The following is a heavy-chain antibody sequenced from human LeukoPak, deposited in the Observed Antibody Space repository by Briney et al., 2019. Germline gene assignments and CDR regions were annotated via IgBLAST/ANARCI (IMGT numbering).Heavy chain of an antibody. Sequence: ASVKVPCKASGYTFTSYDINWVRQATGQGLEWMGWMSPNSGNTGYAQKFQGRVTMTRNTSISTAYMELSSLRSEDTAVYYCAATYYYDSSGFGWFDPWGQGTLVTVSS. J-gene: IGHJ5*02. D-gene: IGHD3-22*01. V-gene: IGHV1-8*01. CDR2: MSPNSGNT. CDR1: GYTFTSYD. CDR3: AATYYYDSSGFGWFDP.